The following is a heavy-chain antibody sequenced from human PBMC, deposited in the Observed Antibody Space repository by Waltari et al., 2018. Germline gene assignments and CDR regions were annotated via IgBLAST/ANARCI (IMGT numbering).Heavy chain of an antibody. J-gene: IGHJ4*02. Sequence: EVQLVASGGGLIQPGGSLRLPCDVAGFTFSNYWMHWHSQVQGKALVWVSRIKHDGTGTIYADSVQDRFTISRDNAENTLYLQMNSLRGEDTAIYYCGRGYNDRRLDYWGQGTLVTVSS. CDR3: GRGYNDRRLDY. CDR1: GFTFSNYW. D-gene: IGHD3-22*01. CDR2: IKHDGTGT. V-gene: IGHV3-74*01.